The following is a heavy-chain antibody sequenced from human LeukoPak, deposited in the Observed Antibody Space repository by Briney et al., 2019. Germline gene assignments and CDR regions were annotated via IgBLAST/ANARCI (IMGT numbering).Heavy chain of an antibody. CDR3: ARYESSAYGIDV. D-gene: IGHD3-22*01. V-gene: IGHV4-39*01. Sequence: SETLSLTCTVSGGSISSNSSYWGWIRQPPGMGLEWIGTIYFSGSTYYNPSLKSRVTVSADTSKNQSSLKVTSVAAADTAVYYCARYESSAYGIDVWGRGTLVTVSS. J-gene: IGHJ2*01. CDR1: GGSISSNSSY. CDR2: IYFSGST.